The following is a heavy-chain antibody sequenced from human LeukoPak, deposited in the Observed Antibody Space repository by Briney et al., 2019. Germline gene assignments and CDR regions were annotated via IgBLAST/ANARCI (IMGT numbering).Heavy chain of an antibody. J-gene: IGHJ5*02. V-gene: IGHV1-18*01. CDR2: ISAYNGNT. Sequence: ASVKLSCKASGYTFTSYGISWVRQAPGQGLEWMGWISAYNGNTNYAQKLQGRVTMTTDTSTSTAYMELRSLRSDDTAVYYCAREGWLRFQNWFDPWGQGTLVTDSS. D-gene: IGHD5-12*01. CDR1: GYTFTSYG. CDR3: AREGWLRFQNWFDP.